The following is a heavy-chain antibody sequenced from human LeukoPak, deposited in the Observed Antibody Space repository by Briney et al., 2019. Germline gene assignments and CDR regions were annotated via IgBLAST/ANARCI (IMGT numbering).Heavy chain of an antibody. CDR3: ARSEGHDYGDLYYFDY. V-gene: IGHV4-34*01. J-gene: IGHJ4*02. D-gene: IGHD4-17*01. CDR1: GGSFSGYY. CDR2: INHSGST. Sequence: SETLSLTSAVYGGSFSGYYWSWIRQPPGKGLEWIGEINHSGSTNYNPSLKSRVTISVDTSKNQFSLKLSSVTAADTAVYYCARSEGHDYGDLYYFDYWGQGTLVTVSS.